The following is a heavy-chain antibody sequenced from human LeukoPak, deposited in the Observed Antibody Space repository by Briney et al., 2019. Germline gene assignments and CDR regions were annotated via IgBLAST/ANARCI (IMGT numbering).Heavy chain of an antibody. J-gene: IGHJ4*02. CDR2: IKSKTDGGTT. Sequence: GGSLRLSCGASGFTFTNAWMSWVRQAPGKGLEWVGRIKSKTDGGTTDYAAPVKGRFTISRDDSKNTLYLQMNSLKTEDTAVYYCTTRKLVTMGRGVIIAAPSFVYWGQGTLVAVSS. CDR3: TTRKLVTMGRGVIIAAPSFVY. CDR1: GFTFTNAW. V-gene: IGHV3-15*01. D-gene: IGHD3-10*01.